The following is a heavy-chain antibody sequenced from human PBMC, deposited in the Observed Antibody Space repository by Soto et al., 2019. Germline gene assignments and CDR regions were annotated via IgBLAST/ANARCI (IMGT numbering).Heavy chain of an antibody. CDR1: GFTFSSYG. D-gene: IGHD2-15*01. CDR2: IWYDGSNK. V-gene: IGHV3-33*01. Sequence: QVQLVESGGGVVQPGRSLRLSCAASGFTFSSYGMHWVRQAPGKGLEWVAVIWYDGSNKYYADSVKGRFTISRDNSKNTLYLQMNSLRAEDTAVYYCARIDIVVVVAATLRGYYGMDVWGQGTTVTVSS. J-gene: IGHJ6*02. CDR3: ARIDIVVVVAATLRGYYGMDV.